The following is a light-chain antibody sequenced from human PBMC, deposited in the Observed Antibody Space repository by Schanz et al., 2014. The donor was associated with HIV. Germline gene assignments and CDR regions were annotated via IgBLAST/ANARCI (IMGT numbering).Light chain of an antibody. CDR3: ATWDDSLNGWV. CDR1: SSNIQSNT. J-gene: IGLJ3*02. CDR2: AND. Sequence: QSVLTQPPSASGTPGQRVTISCSGSSSNIQSNTVNWYQQLPGTAPKLLIYANDMRPSGVPDRFSGSGSGTSASLAISGLQSEDEADYYCATWDDSLNGWVFGGGTKLTVL. V-gene: IGLV1-44*01.